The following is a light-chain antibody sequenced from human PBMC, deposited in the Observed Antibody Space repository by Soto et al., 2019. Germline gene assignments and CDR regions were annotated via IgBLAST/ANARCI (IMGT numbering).Light chain of an antibody. CDR3: QQYAYYPWT. CDR2: TVS. V-gene: IGKV1-5*01. Sequence: DIHMTQSPSTLTASVGDRVTITCRTSQTINNWLAWSQQKPGKAPKLLINTVSSLETGVPSRFSGSGSGTEFTLTIRSLQPDDFATYYCQQYAYYPWTFGQGTKVEMK. J-gene: IGKJ1*01. CDR1: QTINNW.